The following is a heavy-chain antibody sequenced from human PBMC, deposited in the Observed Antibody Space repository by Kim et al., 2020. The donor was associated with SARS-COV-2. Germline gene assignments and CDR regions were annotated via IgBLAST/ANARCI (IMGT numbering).Heavy chain of an antibody. J-gene: IGHJ4*02. CDR2: IIPIFGTA. Sequence: SVKVSCKASGGTFSSYAISWVRQAPGQGLEWMGGIIPIFGTANYAQKFQGRVTITADESTSTAYMELSSLRSEDTAVYYCARLGCSSTSCYRYYFDYWGQGTLVTVSS. V-gene: IGHV1-69*13. CDR1: GGTFSSYA. CDR3: ARLGCSSTSCYRYYFDY. D-gene: IGHD2-2*02.